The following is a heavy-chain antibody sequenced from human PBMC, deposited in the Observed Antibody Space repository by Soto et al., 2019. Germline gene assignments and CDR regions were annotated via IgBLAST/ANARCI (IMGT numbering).Heavy chain of an antibody. CDR2: ISASGGST. CDR1: GFTFNRYA. CDR3: AKATTYSYDTDAFDF. J-gene: IGHJ3*01. D-gene: IGHD3-22*01. V-gene: IGHV3-23*01. Sequence: GGSLRLSCTASGFTFNRYAMGWVRQASGKGLQWVAGISASGGSTYYGPSVKGRFTISRDSSKNTLHLQIDSLRGQDTAIYYCAKATTYSYDTDAFDFWGHGTMVTVSS.